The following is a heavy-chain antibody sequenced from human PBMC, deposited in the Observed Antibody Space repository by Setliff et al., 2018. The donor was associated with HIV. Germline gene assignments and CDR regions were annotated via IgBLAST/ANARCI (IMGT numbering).Heavy chain of an antibody. D-gene: IGHD1-7*01. CDR2: INHSGST. CDR3: ARVRLELRQYWFDS. V-gene: IGHV4-34*01. CDR1: GGSFGDYY. Sequence: TSETLSLTCAVYGGSFGDYYWSWIRQPPGKGLEWIGEINHSGSTNYNPSLKRRVTISVDTSKNQFSLKLNSVTAADTAVYYCARVRLELRQYWFDSWGQGSPVTVSS. J-gene: IGHJ5*01.